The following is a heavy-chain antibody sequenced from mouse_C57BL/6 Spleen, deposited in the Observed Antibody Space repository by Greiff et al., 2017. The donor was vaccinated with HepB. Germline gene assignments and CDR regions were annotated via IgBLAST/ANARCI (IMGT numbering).Heavy chain of an antibody. CDR2: ISNGGGST. V-gene: IGHV5-12*01. CDR3: ARGGSYAMDY. Sequence: EVQGVESGGGLVQPGGSLKLSCAASGFTFSDYYMYWVRQTPEKRLEWVAYISNGGGSTYYPDTVKGRFTISRDNAKNTLYLQMSRLKSEDTAMYYCARGGSYAMDYWGQGTSVTVSS. J-gene: IGHJ4*01. CDR1: GFTFSDYY.